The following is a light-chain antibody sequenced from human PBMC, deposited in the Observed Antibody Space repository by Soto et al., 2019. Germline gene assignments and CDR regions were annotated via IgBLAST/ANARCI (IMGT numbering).Light chain of an antibody. Sequence: QSALTQPRSVSGSPGQSATISCTGTSSDVGGYNYVSWYQQHPGKAPKLMIYDVSKRPSGVPDRFSGSKSGNTASLTISGLQAEDEADYYCCSYAGNYGVFGGGTKLTVL. CDR2: DVS. CDR3: CSYAGNYGV. J-gene: IGLJ2*01. V-gene: IGLV2-11*01. CDR1: SSDVGGYNY.